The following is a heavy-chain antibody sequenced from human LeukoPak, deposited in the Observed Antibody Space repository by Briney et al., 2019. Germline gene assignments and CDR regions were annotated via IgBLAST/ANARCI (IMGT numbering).Heavy chain of an antibody. CDR3: ARDFNCSGGSCYSALFDY. J-gene: IGHJ4*02. D-gene: IGHD2-15*01. CDR2: ISSSGSTI. CDR1: GFTFSDYY. V-gene: IGHV3-11*01. Sequence: PGGSLRLSCAASGFTFSDYYMSWIRQAPGKGLEWVSYISSSGSTIYYADSVKGRFTISRDNAKNSLYLQMNSLRAEDTAVYYCARDFNCSGGSCYSALFDYWGQGTLVTVSS.